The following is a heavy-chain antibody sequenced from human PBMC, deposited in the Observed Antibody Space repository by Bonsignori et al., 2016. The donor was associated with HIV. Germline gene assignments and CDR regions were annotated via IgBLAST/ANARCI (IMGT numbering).Heavy chain of an antibody. V-gene: IGHV1-18*01. CDR2: VNAYSGDT. CDR3: ARGNYDYWTDYSYFLDY. D-gene: IGHD3-3*01. J-gene: IGHJ4*02. Sequence: WVRQAPGQGLEWMGRVNAYSGDTKYAQKFQGSVTMTTDTSTSTVYLEVRSLRSDDTAVYFCARGNYDYWTDYSYFLDYWGQGTLVTVSS.